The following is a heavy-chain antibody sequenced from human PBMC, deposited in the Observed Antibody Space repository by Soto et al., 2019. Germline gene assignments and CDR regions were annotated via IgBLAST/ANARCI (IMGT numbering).Heavy chain of an antibody. J-gene: IGHJ5*01. CDR1: YR. Sequence: YRRSWLRQLTGTGLEWIGEIRHTGDANANPALRSRVSMSVDRTKNQFFLNLRSVSAVDTAVYFCAREGRLHWFEPWGQGTLVTVSS. CDR3: AREGRLHWFEP. CDR2: IRHTGDA. V-gene: IGHV4-4*01.